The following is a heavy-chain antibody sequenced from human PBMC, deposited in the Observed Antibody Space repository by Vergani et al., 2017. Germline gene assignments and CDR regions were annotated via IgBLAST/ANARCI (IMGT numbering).Heavy chain of an antibody. V-gene: IGHV3-53*04. J-gene: IGHJ4*02. Sequence: EVQLVESGGGLVQPGGSLRLSCAASGFTVSSYYMSWVRQAPGKGLEWVSVIYSGGSTYYADSVKGRFPISRHNSKNTLYLQMNSLRAEDTAVYYCAREDVGYNWTFFDYWGQGTLVTVSS. CDR1: GFTVSSYY. CDR3: AREDVGYNWTFFDY. CDR2: IYSGGST. D-gene: IGHD1-20*01.